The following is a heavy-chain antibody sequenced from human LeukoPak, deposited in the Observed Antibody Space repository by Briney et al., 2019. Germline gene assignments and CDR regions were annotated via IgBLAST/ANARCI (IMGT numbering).Heavy chain of an antibody. CDR3: ARVRRGFGELLYYYYYYYMDV. CDR1: GFTFSSYW. D-gene: IGHD3-10*01. J-gene: IGHJ6*03. Sequence: GGSLRLSCAASGFTFSSYWMSWVRQAPGKGLEWVANIKQDGSEKYYVDSVKGRFTISRDNAKNSLYLQMNSLRAEDTAVYYRARVRRGFGELLYYYYYYYMDVWGKGTTVTVSS. CDR2: IKQDGSEK. V-gene: IGHV3-7*01.